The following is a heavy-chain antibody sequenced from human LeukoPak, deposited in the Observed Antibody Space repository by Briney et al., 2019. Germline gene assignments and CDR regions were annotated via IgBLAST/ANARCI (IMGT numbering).Heavy chain of an antibody. V-gene: IGHV3-23*01. J-gene: IGHJ3*02. Sequence: HAGGSLRLSCAASGFTFSSYAMSWVRQAPGQGPEWVSGISGHSDSTYHADSVKGRFTISRDNAKNSLYLQMNSLRDEDTAVYYCAREYSSSSGRAFDIWGQGTMVTVSS. CDR1: GFTFSSYA. CDR3: AREYSSSSGRAFDI. D-gene: IGHD6-6*01. CDR2: ISGHSDST.